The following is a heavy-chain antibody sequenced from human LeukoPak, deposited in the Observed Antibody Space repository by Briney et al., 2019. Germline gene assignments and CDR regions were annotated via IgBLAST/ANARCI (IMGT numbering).Heavy chain of an antibody. CDR2: IYSSGIT. V-gene: IGHV4-4*07. CDR1: GDSISSSY. Sequence: SETLSLTCTVSGDSISSSYWSWIRQPAGKGLEWIRRIYSSGITNYNPSLNSRVTMSLDTSKNQFSLKLNSVTAADTAVYYCARVGPGYCSSTSCSTHQYYYYGMDVWGKGTTVTVSS. CDR3: ARVGPGYCSSTSCSTHQYYYYGMDV. D-gene: IGHD2-2*01. J-gene: IGHJ6*04.